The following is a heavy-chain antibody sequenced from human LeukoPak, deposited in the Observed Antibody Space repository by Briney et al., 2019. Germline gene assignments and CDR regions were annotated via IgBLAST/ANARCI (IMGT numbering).Heavy chain of an antibody. CDR3: ARKSTGMDV. J-gene: IGHJ6*02. Sequence: GESLKISCKGSGYSFTTYWIAWVRQMPGKGLEWLGIIYPGDSDTRYSPSFQGQVTISADKSISTAYLQWSSLKASDSAIYYCARKSTGMDVWGQGTTVIVSS. V-gene: IGHV5-51*01. D-gene: IGHD2-2*01. CDR1: GYSFTTYW. CDR2: IYPGDSDT.